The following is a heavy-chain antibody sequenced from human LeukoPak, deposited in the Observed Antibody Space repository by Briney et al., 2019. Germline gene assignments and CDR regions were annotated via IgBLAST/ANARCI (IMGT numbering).Heavy chain of an antibody. V-gene: IGHV3-7*01. CDR3: ARDRRYGSGSYYKDY. CDR1: GFTFSSYA. D-gene: IGHD3-10*01. Sequence: PGGSLRLSCAASGFTFSSYAMSWVRQAPGKGLEWVANIKQDGSEKYYVDSVKGRFTISRDNAKNSLYLQMNSLRAEDTAVYYCARDRRYGSGSYYKDYWGQGTLVTVSS. J-gene: IGHJ4*02. CDR2: IKQDGSEK.